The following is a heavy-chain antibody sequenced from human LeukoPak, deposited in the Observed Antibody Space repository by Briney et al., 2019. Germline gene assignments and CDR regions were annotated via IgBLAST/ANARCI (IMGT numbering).Heavy chain of an antibody. CDR3: ARSSAANIDGNFDY. Sequence: ASVKVSCKASGYTFTGYYMHWVRQAPGQGLEWMGWINPNSGGTNYAQKFQGRVTMTRDTSISTAYMELSRLRSDDTAVYYCARSSAANIDGNFDYWGQGTLVTVSS. D-gene: IGHD2-2*01. CDR2: INPNSGGT. J-gene: IGHJ4*02. V-gene: IGHV1-2*02. CDR1: GYTFTGYY.